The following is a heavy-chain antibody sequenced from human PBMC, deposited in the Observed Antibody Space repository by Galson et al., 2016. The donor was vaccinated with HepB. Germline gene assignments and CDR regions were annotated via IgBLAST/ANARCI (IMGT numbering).Heavy chain of an antibody. CDR1: GGSFSGYY. D-gene: IGHD3-10*01. CDR2: INHSGST. CDR3: ARRRGFGVRWFDP. J-gene: IGHJ5*02. V-gene: IGHV4-34*01. Sequence: SETLSLTCAVYGGSFSGYYWTWIRQPPGKGLEWIGEINHSGSTKYNPSLKSRVTMSVDTSKNQFSLKLSSVTAADTAVYYCARRRGFGVRWFDPWGQGTLATVSS.